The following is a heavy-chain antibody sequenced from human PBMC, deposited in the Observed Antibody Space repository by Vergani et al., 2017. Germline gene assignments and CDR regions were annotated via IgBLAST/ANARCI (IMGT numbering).Heavy chain of an antibody. CDR2: MNPNSGNT. Sequence: QVQLVQSGAEVKKPGASVKVSCKASGYTFTSYDINWVRQATGQGLEWMGWMNPNSGNTGYAQKFQGRVTTTRNTSISTAYMELSSLRSEDTAVYYCARVKDCTNGVCYSSDYWGQGTLVTVSS. V-gene: IGHV1-8*01. D-gene: IGHD2-8*01. CDR1: GYTFTSYD. CDR3: ARVKDCTNGVCYSSDY. J-gene: IGHJ4*02.